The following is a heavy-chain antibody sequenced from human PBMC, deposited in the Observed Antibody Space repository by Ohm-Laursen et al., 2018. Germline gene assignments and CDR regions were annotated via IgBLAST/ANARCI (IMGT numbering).Heavy chain of an antibody. J-gene: IGHJ4*02. CDR1: GGSMTTDNYY. Sequence: ETLSLTCAVSGGSMTTDNYYWVWIRQAPGKGLECIGRISHSGSTKSCPSLKSRLTMSVDTSKNQFSLKLNSVTAADTAVYYCARLRLREQTGGGFDSWGQGTLVTVSS. CDR3: ARLRLREQTGGGFDS. CDR2: ISHSGST. V-gene: IGHV4-39*01. D-gene: IGHD3-9*01.